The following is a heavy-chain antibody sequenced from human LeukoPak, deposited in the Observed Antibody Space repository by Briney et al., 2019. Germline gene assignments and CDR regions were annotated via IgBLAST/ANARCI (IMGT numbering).Heavy chain of an antibody. CDR1: GGSISSYY. D-gene: IGHD2-15*01. CDR3: ARDKLGYCSGGSCHLRGGEYYYMDV. V-gene: IGHV4-59*01. J-gene: IGHJ6*03. CDR2: IYYSGST. Sequence: SETLSLTCTVSGGSISSYYWSWIRQSPGKGLEWIGYIYYSGSTNFNPSLKSRVTISVDTSKNQFSLKLSSVTAADTAVYYCARDKLGYCSGGSCHLRGGEYYYMDVWGKGTTVTVSS.